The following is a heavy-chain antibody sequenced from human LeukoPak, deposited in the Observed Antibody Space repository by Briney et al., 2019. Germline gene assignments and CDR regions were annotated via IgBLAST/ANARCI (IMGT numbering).Heavy chain of an antibody. CDR3: ARAYSSGYSYGDGWVYNWFDP. J-gene: IGHJ5*02. V-gene: IGHV4-59*01. Sequence: SETLSLTCTVSGGSISSYYWSWIRQPPGKGMEWNGYIYYSGSTNYNPPLKSRVTISVDTSKNQFSLKLSSVTAADAAVYYYARAYSSGYSYGDGWVYNWFDPWGQGTLVTVSS. CDR1: GGSISSYY. CDR2: IYYSGST. D-gene: IGHD5-18*01.